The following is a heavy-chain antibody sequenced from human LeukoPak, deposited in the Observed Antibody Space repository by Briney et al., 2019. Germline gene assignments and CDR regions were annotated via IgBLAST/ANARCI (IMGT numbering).Heavy chain of an antibody. V-gene: IGHV4-34*01. CDR2: INHSGST. CDR1: GGSFSGYY. D-gene: IGHD2-21*02. Sequence: SETLSLTCAVYGGSFSGYYWSWIRQPPGKGLEWIGEINHSGSTNYNPSLKSRVTMSVDTSKNQFSLKLSSVTAADTAVYYCAREGPLIVVVTAIPGAFDIWGQGTMVTVSS. J-gene: IGHJ3*02. CDR3: AREGPLIVVVTAIPGAFDI.